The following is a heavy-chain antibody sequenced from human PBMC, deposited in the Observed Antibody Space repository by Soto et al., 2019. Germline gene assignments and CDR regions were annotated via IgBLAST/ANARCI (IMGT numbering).Heavy chain of an antibody. D-gene: IGHD3-22*01. J-gene: IGHJ4*02. Sequence: EVQLVESGGGLVKPGGSLRLSCAASGFTFSNAWMNWVRQAPGKGLEWVGRIKSKTDGGTTDYAAPVKGRFTISRDDSKNTLYLQLNSLKTEDTAVYYCTTLNYDSSGYYPDYWGPGTLVTVSS. V-gene: IGHV3-15*07. CDR3: TTLNYDSSGYYPDY. CDR2: IKSKTDGGTT. CDR1: GFTFSNAW.